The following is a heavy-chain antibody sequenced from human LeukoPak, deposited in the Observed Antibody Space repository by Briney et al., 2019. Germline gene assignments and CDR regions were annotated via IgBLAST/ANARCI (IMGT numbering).Heavy chain of an antibody. CDR3: AISPLPYGAGRGYFDY. CDR1: GGSIRRSYCY. CDR2: VYDSGST. Sequence: PSETLSLTCTVSGGSIRRSYCYWGWIRQTPGKGLEWIGSVYDSGSTQYSPSLKSRLTVSVDTSKNQFSLNLTSVTATDTAVYCCAISPLPYGAGRGYFDYWGRGTLVTVSS. J-gene: IGHJ4*02. D-gene: IGHD3-10*01. V-gene: IGHV4-39*01.